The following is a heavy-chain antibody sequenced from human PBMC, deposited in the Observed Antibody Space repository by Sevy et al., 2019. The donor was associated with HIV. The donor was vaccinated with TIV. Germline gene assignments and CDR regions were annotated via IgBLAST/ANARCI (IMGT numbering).Heavy chain of an antibody. D-gene: IGHD1-20*01. V-gene: IGHV4-39*02. Sequence: SETLSLTCSISGGSITTGPYYWAWIRQSPGKGPEWLGSMYGTIEPNGDTYYNPTLKTRIDMSMDKSNNRFALSLRSVIAADTAVYFCAKSLKAWYDFPAFDHWSQGIPVTVSS. J-gene: IGHJ4*02. CDR1: GGSITTGPYY. CDR2: MYGTIEPNGDT. CDR3: AKSLKAWYDFPAFDH.